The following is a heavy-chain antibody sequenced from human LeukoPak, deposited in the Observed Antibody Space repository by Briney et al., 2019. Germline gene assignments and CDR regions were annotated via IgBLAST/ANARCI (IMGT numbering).Heavy chain of an antibody. CDR3: TLSYYDSSGYYTDAFDI. CDR1: GGSISSSSYY. J-gene: IGHJ3*02. CDR2: IYYSGST. D-gene: IGHD3-22*01. V-gene: IGHV4-39*01. Sequence: SETLSLTCTVSGGSISSSSYYWGWIRQPPGKGLEWIGSIYYSGSTYYNPSLKSRVTISVDTSKNQFSLKLSSVTAADTAVYYCTLSYYDSSGYYTDAFDIWGQGTMVTVSS.